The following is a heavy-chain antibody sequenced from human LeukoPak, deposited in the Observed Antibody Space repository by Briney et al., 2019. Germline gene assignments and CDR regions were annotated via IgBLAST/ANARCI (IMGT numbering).Heavy chain of an antibody. V-gene: IGHV4-4*07. CDR1: GGSISSYY. CDR3: ARDNYYDSSGYYGGYYFDY. CDR2: IYTSGST. Sequence: RTSETLSLTCTVSGGSISSYYWSWIRQPAGKGLEWIGRIYTSGSTNYNPSLKSRVTMSVDTSKNQFSLKLSSVTAADTAVYYCARDNYYDSSGYYGGYYFDYWGQGTLVTVSS. D-gene: IGHD3-22*01. J-gene: IGHJ4*02.